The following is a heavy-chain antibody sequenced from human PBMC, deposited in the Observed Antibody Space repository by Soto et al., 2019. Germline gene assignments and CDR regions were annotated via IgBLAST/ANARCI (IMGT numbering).Heavy chain of an antibody. D-gene: IGHD2-15*01. J-gene: IGHJ6*02. CDR3: ARGDREDILVVVGARPGEYGIDI. V-gene: IGHV3-30-3*01. CDR2: IAYDGSNA. Sequence: QVQLVESGGGVVQPGGSLRLSCAASGFTFRNHAMHWVRQAPGKGLECLAVIAYDGSNAFYRDSVKGRFTISRDNSKNTLYLHMNSLGSEDTGVYYWARGDREDILVVVGARPGEYGIDIWGQGTTVTVSS. CDR1: GFTFRNHA.